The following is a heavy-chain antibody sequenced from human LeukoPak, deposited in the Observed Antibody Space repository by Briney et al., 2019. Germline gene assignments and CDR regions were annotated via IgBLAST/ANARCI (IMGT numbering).Heavy chain of an antibody. CDR2: INPSGGST. Sequence: ASVKVSCKASGYTFTSYYMHWVRQAPGQGLEWMGIINPSGGSTSYAQKFQGRVTMTRDTSTSTVYMELSSLRSEDTAVYHCARGCGIQLWFGACPYGMDVWGQGTTVTVSS. D-gene: IGHD5-18*01. CDR3: ARGCGIQLWFGACPYGMDV. CDR1: GYTFTSYY. J-gene: IGHJ6*02. V-gene: IGHV1-46*01.